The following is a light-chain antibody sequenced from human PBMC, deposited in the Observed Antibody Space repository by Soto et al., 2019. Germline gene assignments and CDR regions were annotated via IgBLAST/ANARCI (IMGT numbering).Light chain of an antibody. CDR2: DNN. CDR3: GTWDSSLSAVV. J-gene: IGLJ2*01. V-gene: IGLV1-51*01. CDR1: SSNIGNNY. Sequence: QSVLTQPHSVSAAPGQKVTISSSGSSSNIGNNYVSWYQQLPGTAPKLLIYDNNKRPSGIPDRFSGSKSGTSATLGITGLQTGDEAYYYFGTWDSSLSAVVFGGGTKLTVL.